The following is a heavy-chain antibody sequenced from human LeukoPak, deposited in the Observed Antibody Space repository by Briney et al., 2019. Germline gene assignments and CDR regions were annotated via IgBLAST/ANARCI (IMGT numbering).Heavy chain of an antibody. V-gene: IGHV1-46*01. J-gene: IGHJ4*02. CDR1: GYAFTSYY. CDR2: INPSGGST. Sequence: GASVKVSCKASGYAFTSYYMHWVRQAPGQGLEWMGIINPSGGSTNYAQKFQDRVTMTRDTSTSTVYMELSSLRSEDTAVYYCARQAGYDILTGYYHYWGQGTLVTVSS. CDR3: ARQAGYDILTGYYHY. D-gene: IGHD3-9*01.